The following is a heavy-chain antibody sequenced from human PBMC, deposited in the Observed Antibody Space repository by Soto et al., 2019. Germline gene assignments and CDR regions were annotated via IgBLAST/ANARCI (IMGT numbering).Heavy chain of an antibody. J-gene: IGHJ6*02. Sequence: QVQLVQSGAEVKKPGSSMKVSCKASGGTFSSYAISWVRQAPGQGLEWMGGIIPIFGTANYAQKFQGRVTITADESTSTAYMELSSLRSEDTAVYYCARVLWSGYYYYYYYGMDVWGQGTTVTVSS. CDR3: ARVLWSGYYYYYYYGMDV. CDR1: GGTFSSYA. D-gene: IGHD3-3*01. CDR2: IIPIFGTA. V-gene: IGHV1-69*01.